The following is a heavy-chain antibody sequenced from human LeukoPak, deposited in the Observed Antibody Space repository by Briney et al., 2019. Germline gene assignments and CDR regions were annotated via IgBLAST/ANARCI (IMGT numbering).Heavy chain of an antibody. CDR3: ARDREDSSSWLDY. Sequence: GGSLRLSCAASGFSFSSYAMTWVRQAPGKGLEWVSVISGNGGSIYYADSVKGRFTISRDNSKNTLYLQMNSLRAEDTAVYYCARDREDSSSWLDYWGQGTLVTVSS. V-gene: IGHV3-23*01. D-gene: IGHD6-13*01. CDR2: ISGNGGSI. CDR1: GFSFSSYA. J-gene: IGHJ4*02.